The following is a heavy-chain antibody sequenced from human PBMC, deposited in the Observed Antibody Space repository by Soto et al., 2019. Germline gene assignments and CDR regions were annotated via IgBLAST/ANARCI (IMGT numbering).Heavy chain of an antibody. J-gene: IGHJ6*02. CDR1: GYTLTELS. D-gene: IGHD2-2*01. V-gene: IGHV1-24*01. Sequence: ASVKVSCKVSGYTLTELSMHWVRQAPGKGLEWMGGFDPEDGETIYAQKFQGRVTMTEGTSTDTAYMELSSLRSEDTAVYYCATDPGYCSSTSCPYGMDVWGQGTTVTVSS. CDR3: ATDPGYCSSTSCPYGMDV. CDR2: FDPEDGET.